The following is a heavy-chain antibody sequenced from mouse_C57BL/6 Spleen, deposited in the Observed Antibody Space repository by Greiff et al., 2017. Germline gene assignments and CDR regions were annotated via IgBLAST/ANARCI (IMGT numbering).Heavy chain of an antibody. CDR1: GFTFSDYG. CDR2: ISSGSSTI. D-gene: IGHD6-1*01. CDR3: ARPSLFAY. V-gene: IGHV5-17*01. Sequence: VMLVESGGGLVKPGGSLKLSCAASGFTFSDYGMHWVRQAPEKGLEWVAYISSGSSTIYYADTVKGRFTISRDNAKNTLFLQMTSLGSEDTAMYYCARPSLFAYWGQGTLVTVSA. J-gene: IGHJ3*01.